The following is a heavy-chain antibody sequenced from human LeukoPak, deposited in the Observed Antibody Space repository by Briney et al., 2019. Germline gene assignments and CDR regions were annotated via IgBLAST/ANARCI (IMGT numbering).Heavy chain of an antibody. V-gene: IGHV4-39*01. CDR2: IYYSGST. CDR1: GGSISSSSYY. Sequence: SETLSLTCTVSGGSISSSSYYWGWLRQPPGKGLEWIGSIYYSGSTYYNPSLKSRVTISVDTSKNQFSLKLSSVTAADTAVYYCAALPRDIVVVPAAMRFDYWGQGTLVTVSS. J-gene: IGHJ4*02. D-gene: IGHD2-2*01. CDR3: AALPRDIVVVPAAMRFDY.